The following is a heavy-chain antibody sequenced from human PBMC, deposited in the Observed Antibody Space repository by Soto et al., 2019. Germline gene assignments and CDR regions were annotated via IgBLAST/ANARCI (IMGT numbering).Heavy chain of an antibody. CDR3: ARGRYGDY. J-gene: IGHJ4*02. CDR1: GYGFTTYG. V-gene: IGHV1-18*01. D-gene: IGHD1-1*01. CDR2: ISAHNGNT. Sequence: QVHLVQSGAEVKKPGASVKVSCKGSGYGFTTYGITWVRQAPGQGLEGMAWISAHNGNTNYAQKLQGRVTVTRDTSTSTAYMELRSLRSDDTAVYYGARGRYGDYWGQGALVTVSS.